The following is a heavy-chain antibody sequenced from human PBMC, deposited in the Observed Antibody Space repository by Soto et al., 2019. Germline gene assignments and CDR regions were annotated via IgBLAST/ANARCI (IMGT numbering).Heavy chain of an antibody. CDR3: AHLTITYGGVIGLDAFDT. CDR2: IYWDNDK. Sequence: QITWKESAPTLVQPSETLTLTCTFSGFSLIPVGVGVGWIRQPPGKALEWVAVIYWDNDKRYNPSLNSRLSITKDTSRNQVVLTMTNMDPVDTGTYFCAHLTITYGGVIGLDAFDTWGQGTLVTVSS. V-gene: IGHV2-5*02. CDR1: GFSLIPVGVG. D-gene: IGHD3-16*02. J-gene: IGHJ3*02.